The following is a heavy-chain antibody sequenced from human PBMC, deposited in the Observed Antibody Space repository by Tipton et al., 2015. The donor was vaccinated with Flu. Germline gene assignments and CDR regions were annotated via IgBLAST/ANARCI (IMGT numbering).Heavy chain of an antibody. CDR3: ARDLGSFNWFDR. V-gene: IGHV4-61*02. J-gene: IGHJ5*02. Sequence: TLSLTCSVSGGSISSSSYYWSWIRQPAGKGLEWIGRIYTSGSTDYNPSLKGRATISVDTSKNQFSLKLSSVTAADTAVYYCARDLGSFNWFDRWGQGTLVTVSS. CDR1: GGSISSSSYY. D-gene: IGHD2-15*01. CDR2: IYTSGST.